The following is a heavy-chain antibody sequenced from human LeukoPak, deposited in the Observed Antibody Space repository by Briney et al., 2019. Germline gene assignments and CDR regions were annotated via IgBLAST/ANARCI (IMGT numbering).Heavy chain of an antibody. V-gene: IGHV3-9*03. J-gene: IGHJ4*02. CDR2: ISWNSGTI. CDR1: GFTFDDYA. CDR3: AKDVSLGYCSGGSCSAQFDH. Sequence: PGRSLRLSCAASGFTFDDYAMHWVRQAPGRGLEWVSGISWNSGTIGYVDSVKGRFTISRDNAKNSLYLQMNSLRAEDMALYYCAKDVSLGYCSGGSCSAQFDHGGQGTLVTVSS. D-gene: IGHD2-15*01.